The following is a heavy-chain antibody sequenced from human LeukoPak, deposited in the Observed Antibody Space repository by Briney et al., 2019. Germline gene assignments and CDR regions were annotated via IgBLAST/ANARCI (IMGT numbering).Heavy chain of an antibody. CDR1: GFTVSSTY. V-gene: IGHV3-66*01. CDR3: ARAPAAAGLFDY. J-gene: IGHJ4*02. D-gene: IGHD6-13*01. CDR2: MYVRGST. Sequence: GGSLRLSCAAAGFTVSSTYMGWVRQAPGKGLEWVSVMYVRGSTYYADSVKGRFTISRDNSKNTLYLQMNSLRAEDTAVYYCARAPAAAGLFDYWGQGALVTVSS.